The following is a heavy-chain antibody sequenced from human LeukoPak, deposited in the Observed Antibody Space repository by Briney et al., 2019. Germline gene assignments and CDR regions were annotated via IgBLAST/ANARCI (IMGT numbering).Heavy chain of an antibody. CDR1: GGSISSSSYY. CDR3: ARVYYYDSSGYRGYYFDY. D-gene: IGHD3-22*01. Sequence: SETLSLTCTVSGGSISSSSYYWGWIRQPPGKGLEWIGSIYYSGSTYYNPSLKSRVTISVDTSKNQFSLKLNSVTAADTAVYYCARVYYYDSSGYRGYYFDYWGQGTLVTVSS. CDR2: IYYSGST. V-gene: IGHV4-39*01. J-gene: IGHJ4*02.